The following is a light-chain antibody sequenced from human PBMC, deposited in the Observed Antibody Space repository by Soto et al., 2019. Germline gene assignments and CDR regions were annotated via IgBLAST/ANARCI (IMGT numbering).Light chain of an antibody. CDR1: SSNIGVNT. CDR2: SNN. V-gene: IGLV1-44*01. J-gene: IGLJ3*02. Sequence: QSVLTQPPSASGTPGQRVPISCSGGSSNIGVNTVNWYQQLPGTAPKLLLYSNNQRPSWVPDRFSGSKSGTSASLAISGLQSEDEADYYCAAWDDSLNGLVFGGGTKLTVL. CDR3: AAWDDSLNGLV.